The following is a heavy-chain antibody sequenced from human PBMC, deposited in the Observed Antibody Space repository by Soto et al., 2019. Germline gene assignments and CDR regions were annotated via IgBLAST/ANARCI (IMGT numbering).Heavy chain of an antibody. Sequence: PGGSLRLSCAASGFRFSNYAMHWVRQAPGKGLEWVAVIWYDGSDKFYADSVRGRFTISRDNSWNTLYLHMDSLRVEDTAVYYCARGAMAVAGPQGIDVWGHGTTLTGS. V-gene: IGHV3-33*01. J-gene: IGHJ6*02. D-gene: IGHD6-19*01. CDR2: IWYDGSDK. CDR3: ARGAMAVAGPQGIDV. CDR1: GFRFSNYA.